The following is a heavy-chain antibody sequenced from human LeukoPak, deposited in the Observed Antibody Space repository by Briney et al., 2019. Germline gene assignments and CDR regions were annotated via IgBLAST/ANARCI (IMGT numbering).Heavy chain of an antibody. V-gene: IGHV4-34*01. CDR3: ARHRKSPYYYYDSSGSKTGFDY. J-gene: IGHJ4*02. CDR1: GGSFSGYY. Sequence: SETLSLTCAVYGGSFSGYYWSWIRRPPGKGLEWIGEINHSGSTNYNPSLKSRVTISVDTSKNQFSLKLSSVTAADTAVYYCARHRKSPYYYYDSSGSKTGFDYWGQGTLVTVSS. D-gene: IGHD3-22*01. CDR2: INHSGST.